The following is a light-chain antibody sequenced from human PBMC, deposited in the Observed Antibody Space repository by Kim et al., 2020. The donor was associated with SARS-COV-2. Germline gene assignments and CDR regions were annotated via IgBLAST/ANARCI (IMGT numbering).Light chain of an antibody. V-gene: IGLV3-21*04. J-gene: IGLJ3*02. CDR1: NIGTKS. Sequence: AQGQKARITCEENNIGTKSVPWYQQRPGQAPALVIYYDRDRASGIPERFSGSNSGDMATLLISRVEAGDEADYYCQLWDSSSNHLVFGGGTQLTVL. CDR2: YDR. CDR3: QLWDSSSNHLV.